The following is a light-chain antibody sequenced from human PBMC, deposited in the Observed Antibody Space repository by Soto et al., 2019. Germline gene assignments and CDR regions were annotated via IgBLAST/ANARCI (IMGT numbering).Light chain of an antibody. CDR2: AAS. Sequence: DIQMTQSPSSLSASVGDRFTITCRVSQDIRNYLAWYQQKPGKVPKLLIYAASTLQSGVPSRFSGSGSGTDFTLTISSLQPEDVATYYCQKYNSAPRTFGQGTKVEIK. J-gene: IGKJ1*01. CDR3: QKYNSAPRT. V-gene: IGKV1-27*01. CDR1: QDIRNY.